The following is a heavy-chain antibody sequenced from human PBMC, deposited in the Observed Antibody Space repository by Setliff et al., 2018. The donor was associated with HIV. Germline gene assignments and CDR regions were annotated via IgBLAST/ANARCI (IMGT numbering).Heavy chain of an antibody. CDR2: IDFNGNT. CDR3: ARDMHANINAQDI. CDR1: GGLITNDGYY. D-gene: IGHD2-8*01. Sequence: SETLSLTCTVSGGLITNDGYYWTWIRQHPEKGLEWIGYIDFNGNTYYNPSLRSRATMSVDTSKNQFSLMLSSVTAADTAVYYCARDMHANINAQDIWGQGTVVTVSS. V-gene: IGHV4-31*03. J-gene: IGHJ3*02.